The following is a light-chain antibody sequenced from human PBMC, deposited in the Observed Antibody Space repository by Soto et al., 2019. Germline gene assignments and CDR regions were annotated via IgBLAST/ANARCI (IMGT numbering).Light chain of an antibody. V-gene: IGKV3-15*01. Sequence: EVVMTQSPATLSVSPGERGSRSCLASQSVNTNLAWYQQKPGEAPRVLIYAASTRATDVPDRFSGSGSGTDFTLTISSLQSEDFGLYYCQEYNDWPRGTFGQGTKVDIK. CDR1: QSVNTN. J-gene: IGKJ1*01. CDR3: QEYNDWPRGT. CDR2: AAS.